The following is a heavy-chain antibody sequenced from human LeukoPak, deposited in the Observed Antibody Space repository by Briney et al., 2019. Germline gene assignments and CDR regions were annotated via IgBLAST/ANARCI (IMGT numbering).Heavy chain of an antibody. CDR3: ARTPPGGLIDY. CDR1: GYTFTSYG. D-gene: IGHD3-10*01. J-gene: IGHJ4*02. Sequence: ASVKVSCKASGYTFTSYGISWVRQAPGQGLEWMGWMSPKSANTGYAQKFQGRVTTTRDTSISTAYMELSSLTSEDTAVYYCARTPPGGLIDYWGQGTLVTVSS. CDR2: MSPKSANT. V-gene: IGHV1-8*03.